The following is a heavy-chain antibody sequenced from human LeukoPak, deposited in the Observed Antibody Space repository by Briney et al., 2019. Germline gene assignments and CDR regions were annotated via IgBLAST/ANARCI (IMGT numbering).Heavy chain of an antibody. CDR2: ISYDGSNK. D-gene: IGHD3-22*01. V-gene: IGHV3-30*04. Sequence: GGSLRLSCAASGFTFSSYEMNWVRQAPGKGLEWVAVISYDGSNKYYADSVKGRFTISRDNSKNTLYLQMNSLRAEDTAVYYCAREGDSSGYYFGYFDYWGQGTLVTVSS. CDR1: GFTFSSYE. J-gene: IGHJ4*02. CDR3: AREGDSSGYYFGYFDY.